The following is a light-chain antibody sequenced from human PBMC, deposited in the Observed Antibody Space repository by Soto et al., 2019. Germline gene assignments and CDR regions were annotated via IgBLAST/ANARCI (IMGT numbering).Light chain of an antibody. CDR1: QNVDTN. V-gene: IGKV3-15*01. CDR3: QQYYNWPPYT. Sequence: EMVMTQSPATLSVSPGDRATLSCRASQNVDTNVAWYQQKPGQAPRLLVHSASTRATGIPTRFTGIGSGTDFSLTISGLQSDDFAVYYCQQYYNWPPYTFGQGTKLQIK. J-gene: IGKJ2*01. CDR2: SAS.